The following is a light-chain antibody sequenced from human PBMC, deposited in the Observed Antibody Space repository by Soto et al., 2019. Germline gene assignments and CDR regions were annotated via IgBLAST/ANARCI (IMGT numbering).Light chain of an antibody. Sequence: EIVMTQSPATLSVSPGERATLSCRASQSVSSNLAWYQQTHGQAPRILIYGASTRDTGIPARFSGSGSGTDFTLPISRLQPEDFATYYCQQANSFPITFGQGTRLEIK. CDR2: GAS. CDR3: QQANSFPIT. V-gene: IGKV3-15*01. CDR1: QSVSSN. J-gene: IGKJ5*01.